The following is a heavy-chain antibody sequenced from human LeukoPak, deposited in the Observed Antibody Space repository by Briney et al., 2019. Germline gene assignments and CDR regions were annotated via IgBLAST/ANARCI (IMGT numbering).Heavy chain of an antibody. CDR1: GYTFTSYG. CDR3: ARGLWFGELFEVGEYFQH. J-gene: IGHJ1*01. V-gene: IGHV1-18*01. Sequence: GASVKVSCKASGYTFTSYGISWVRQAPGQGLEWMGWISAYNGNTNYAQKLQGRVTMTTDTSTSTAYMELRSLRSDDTAVYYCARGLWFGELFEVGEYFQHWGQGTLVTVSS. D-gene: IGHD3-10*01. CDR2: ISAYNGNT.